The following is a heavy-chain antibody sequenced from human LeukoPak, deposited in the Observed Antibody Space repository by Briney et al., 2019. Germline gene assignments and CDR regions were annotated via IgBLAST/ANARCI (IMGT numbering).Heavy chain of an antibody. CDR3: ARQGHDYSNWVLDY. CDR2: IYYSGST. D-gene: IGHD4-11*01. J-gene: IGHJ4*02. V-gene: IGHV4-61*01. CDR1: GGSVSRDSYY. Sequence: SETLSLTCTVSGGSVSRDSYYWSWIRQPPGKGLEWIGYIYYSGSTNYNPSLKSRVTISVDTSKNQFSLKLSSVTAADTAVYYCARQGHDYSNWVLDYWGQGTLVTVSS.